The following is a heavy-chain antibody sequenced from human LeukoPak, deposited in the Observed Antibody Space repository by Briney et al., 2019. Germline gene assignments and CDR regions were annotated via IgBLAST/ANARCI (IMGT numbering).Heavy chain of an antibody. Sequence: GGSLRLSCAASGFTFNSYAMHWVRQAPGKGLEWVAVISYDGSNKYYADSVKGRFTISRDNSKNTLYLQMNSLRAEDTAVYYCARVPYSSGWWVSGYWGQGTLVTVSS. J-gene: IGHJ4*02. CDR3: ARVPYSSGWWVSGY. CDR2: ISYDGSNK. V-gene: IGHV3-30-3*01. CDR1: GFTFNSYA. D-gene: IGHD6-19*01.